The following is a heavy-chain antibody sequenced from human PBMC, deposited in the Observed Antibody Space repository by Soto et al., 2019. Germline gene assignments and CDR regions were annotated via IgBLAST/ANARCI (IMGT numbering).Heavy chain of an antibody. CDR2: ISAYNGTT. D-gene: IGHD6-13*01. Sequence: ASVKVSCKASGYTFTSYGISWVRQAPRQGLEWMGWISAYNGTTYFNPSLKSRVTMSVDTSKNQFSLTLRSVTAADTALYYCASHVFRVWYGGYFDFWGQGTLVTVSS. CDR3: ASHVFRVWYGGYFDF. V-gene: IGHV1-18*01. J-gene: IGHJ4*03. CDR1: GYTFTSYG.